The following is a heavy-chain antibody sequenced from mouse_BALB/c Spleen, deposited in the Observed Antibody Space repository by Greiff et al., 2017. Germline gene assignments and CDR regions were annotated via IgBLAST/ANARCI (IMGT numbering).Heavy chain of an antibody. CDR3: ARGAGYDREFDY. CDR1: GYTFTNYW. CDR2: IYPGGGYT. Sequence: QVQLQQSGAELVRPGTSVKISCKASGYTFTNYWLGWVKQRPGHGLEWIGDIYPGGGYTNYNEKFKGKATLTADTSSSTAYMQLSSLTSEDSAVYFCARGAGYDREFDYWGQGTTLTVSS. V-gene: IGHV1-63*02. J-gene: IGHJ2*01. D-gene: IGHD2-2*01.